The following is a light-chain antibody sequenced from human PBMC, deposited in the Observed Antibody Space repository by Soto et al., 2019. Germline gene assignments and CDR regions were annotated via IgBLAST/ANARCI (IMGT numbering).Light chain of an antibody. Sequence: DIQITQSPSSLSASVIDRVTITCRASQGISNYLAWYQQKPGKVPKLLIYAASTLQSGVPSRFSGSGSGTDFTLTISSLQPEDVATYYCQKYDSAPWTFGQGTQVEIK. V-gene: IGKV1-27*01. CDR2: AAS. CDR3: QKYDSAPWT. CDR1: QGISNY. J-gene: IGKJ1*01.